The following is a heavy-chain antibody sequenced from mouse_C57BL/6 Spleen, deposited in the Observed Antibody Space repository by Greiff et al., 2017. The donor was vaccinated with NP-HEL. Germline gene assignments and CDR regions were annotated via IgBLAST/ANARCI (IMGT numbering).Heavy chain of an antibody. V-gene: IGHV1-50*01. CDR1: GYTFTSYW. CDR3: ARNWFAD. Sequence: QVQLQQPGAELVKPGASVKLSCKASGYTFTSYWMQWVKQRPGQGLEWIGEIDPSDSYTNYNQKFKGKATLTVDTSSSTAYMQLSSLTSEDSAVYYCARNWFADWGQGTLVTVSA. CDR2: IDPSDSYT. J-gene: IGHJ3*01.